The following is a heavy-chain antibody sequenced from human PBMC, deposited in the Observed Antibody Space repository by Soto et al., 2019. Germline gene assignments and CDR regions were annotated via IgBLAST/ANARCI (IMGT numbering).Heavy chain of an antibody. CDR2: TTATGGST. CDR1: GFMFRDYP. Sequence: EVQLLESGGGFVQPGGSLRLSCVVSGFMFRDYPMGWVRQAPGKGLEWVSATTATGGSTFYADSVKGRFTISRDNSINTLYLQMNNLRVEDSAVYSCAKRIIITGSAFDRWGQGTMVTVSS. D-gene: IGHD1-20*01. J-gene: IGHJ3*02. CDR3: AKRIIITGSAFDR. V-gene: IGHV3-23*01.